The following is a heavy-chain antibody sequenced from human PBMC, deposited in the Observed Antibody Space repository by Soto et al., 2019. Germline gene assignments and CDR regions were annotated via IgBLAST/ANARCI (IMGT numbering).Heavy chain of an antibody. CDR1: GASISNYY. D-gene: IGHD1-26*01. V-gene: IGHV4-59*01. J-gene: IGHJ4*01. CDR2: IYYTGIT. Sequence: QVQLEESGPGLVKPSETLSLTCTVSGASISNYYWSWIRQPPGKGLEWIGQIYYTGITNYNPSLNGRVTMSLDTSNNYFSLRLISVTAADTAVYYCATGSYYVPGVGRTPYYFGYWGHGALAIVSS. CDR3: ATGSYYVPGVGRTPYYFGY.